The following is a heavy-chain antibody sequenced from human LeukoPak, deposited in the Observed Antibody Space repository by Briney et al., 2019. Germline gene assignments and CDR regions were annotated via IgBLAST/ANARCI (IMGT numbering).Heavy chain of an antibody. CDR1: GFIFDNFV. Sequence: PGGSLRLSCAASGFIFDNFVMHWVRQAPGKGLEWVALISYDGFNQHYADSVKGRFTISRDNSKNTLYLQMTILRADDTAMYYCAKDAGRSYSAVDYWGQGTLVTVSS. J-gene: IGHJ4*02. D-gene: IGHD1-26*01. CDR2: ISYDGFNQ. CDR3: AKDAGRSYSAVDY. V-gene: IGHV3-30*18.